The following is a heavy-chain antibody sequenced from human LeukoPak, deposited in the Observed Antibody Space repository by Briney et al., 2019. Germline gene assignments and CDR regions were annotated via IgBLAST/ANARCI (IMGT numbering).Heavy chain of an antibody. CDR3: ARFRDTAMVYWYFDL. V-gene: IGHV4-4*09. D-gene: IGHD5-18*01. J-gene: IGHJ2*01. Sequence: PSETLSLTCTVSGGSISSYYWSWIRQPPGKGLEWIGYIYTSGSTNYNPSLKSRVTISVDTSKNQFSLKLSSVTAADTAVYYCARFRDTAMVYWYFDLWGRGTLVTVSS. CDR1: GGSISSYY. CDR2: IYTSGST.